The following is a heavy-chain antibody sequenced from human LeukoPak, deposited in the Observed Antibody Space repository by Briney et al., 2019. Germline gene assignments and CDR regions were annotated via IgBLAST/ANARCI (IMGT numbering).Heavy chain of an antibody. J-gene: IGHJ4*02. D-gene: IGHD3-10*01. CDR1: GFTFDDYA. Sequence: GGSLRLSCTASGFTFDDYAMHWVRQAPGKGLEWVTFIGYDGRNKYYADSVKGRFTISRDNSKNTLYLQMNSLRAEDTAVYYCAKDNAYYYADYWGQGTLVTVSS. CDR3: AKDNAYYYADY. V-gene: IGHV3-30*02. CDR2: IGYDGRNK.